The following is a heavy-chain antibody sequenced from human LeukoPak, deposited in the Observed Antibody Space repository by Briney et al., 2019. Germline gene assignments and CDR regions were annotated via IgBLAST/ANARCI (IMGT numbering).Heavy chain of an antibody. J-gene: IGHJ6*03. CDR3: TRGITVIVVVMSYYMDV. CDR2: IYYSGST. Sequence: SETLSLTCTVSGGSISSYYWSWIRQPPGKGLEWIGYIYYSGSTNYNPSLKSRVTISVDTSKNQFSLKLSSVTAADTAVYYCTRGITVIVVVMSYYMDVWGKGTTVTVSS. D-gene: IGHD3-22*01. V-gene: IGHV4-59*01. CDR1: GGSISSYY.